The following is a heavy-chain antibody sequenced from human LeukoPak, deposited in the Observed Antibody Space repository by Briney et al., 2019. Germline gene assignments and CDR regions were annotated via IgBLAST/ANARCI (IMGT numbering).Heavy chain of an antibody. D-gene: IGHD3-22*01. V-gene: IGHV4-59*08. CDR3: ARQDYYDSSGYYYDDAFDI. Sequence: SETLSLTCTVSGGSISSYYWSWTRQPPGKGLEWIGYIYYSGSTNYNPSLKSRVTISVDTSKNQFSLKLSSVTAADTAVYYCARQDYYDSSGYYYDDAFDIWGQGTMVTVSS. CDR2: IYYSGST. J-gene: IGHJ3*02. CDR1: GGSISSYY.